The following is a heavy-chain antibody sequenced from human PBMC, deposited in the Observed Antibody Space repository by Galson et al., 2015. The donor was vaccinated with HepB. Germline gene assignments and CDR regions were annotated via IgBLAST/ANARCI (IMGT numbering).Heavy chain of an antibody. CDR2: VSSEGRKK. J-gene: IGHJ4*02. V-gene: IGHV3-30*18. CDR3: AKDGLFLSIFGVVLRPNFDY. D-gene: IGHD3-3*01. CDR1: GFTFNNYV. Sequence: SLRLSCAASGFTFNNYVMHWVRQAPGKGLEWVALVSSEGRKKYYADSVKGRFTISRDTSKTTVFLQMNSLKPEDSGVYYCAKDGLFLSIFGVVLRPNFDYWGQGSLVTVSS.